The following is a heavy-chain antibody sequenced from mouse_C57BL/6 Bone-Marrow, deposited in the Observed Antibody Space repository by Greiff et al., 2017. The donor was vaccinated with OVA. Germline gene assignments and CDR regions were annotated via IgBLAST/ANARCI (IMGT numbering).Heavy chain of an antibody. CDR1: GYTFTDYY. CDR3: ARSVGSGDY. J-gene: IGHJ2*01. D-gene: IGHD4-1*01. CDR2: INPNNGGT. V-gene: IGHV1-26*01. Sequence: EVQLQQSGPELVKPGASVKISCKASGYTFTDYYMNWVKQSHGKSLEWIGDINPNNGGTSYNQKFKGKATLTVDKSSSTAYMELRSLTSEDSAVYYCARSVGSGDYWGQGTTLTVSS.